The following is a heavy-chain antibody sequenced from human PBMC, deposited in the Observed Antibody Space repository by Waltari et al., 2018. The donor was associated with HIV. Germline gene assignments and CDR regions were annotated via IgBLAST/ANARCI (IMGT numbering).Heavy chain of an antibody. CDR2: ISYDGSNK. D-gene: IGHD6-19*01. Sequence: QVQLVESGGGVVQPGRSLRLSCAASGFTFSSYAMHWVRQAPGKGLEWVAVISYDGSNKYYADPVKGRFTISRDNSKNTLYLQMNSLRAEDTAVYYCAREERGWYGVYWGQGTLVTVSS. CDR1: GFTFSSYA. V-gene: IGHV3-30*04. J-gene: IGHJ4*02. CDR3: AREERGWYGVY.